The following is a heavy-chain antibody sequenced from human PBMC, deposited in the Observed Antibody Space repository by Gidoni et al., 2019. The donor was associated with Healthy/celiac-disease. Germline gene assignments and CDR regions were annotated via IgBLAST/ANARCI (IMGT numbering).Heavy chain of an antibody. CDR1: GSSFTSYW. D-gene: IGHD1-26*01. CDR3: ARQGLRRSYNHWYFDL. CDR2: IYPGDSDT. J-gene: IGHJ2*01. V-gene: IGHV5-51*01. Sequence: EVQLLQSGAEVKKPGESLKISCKGPGSSFTSYWIGWVRQMPGKGLEWMGIIYPGDSDTRYSPSFQGQVTISADKSISTAYLQWSSLKASDTAMYYCARQGLRRSYNHWYFDLWGRGTLVTVSS.